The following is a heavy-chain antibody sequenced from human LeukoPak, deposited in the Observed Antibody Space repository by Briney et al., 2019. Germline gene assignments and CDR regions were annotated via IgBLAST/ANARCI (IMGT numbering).Heavy chain of an antibody. V-gene: IGHV3-74*01. J-gene: IGHJ4*02. Sequence: GGSLRLSCAASGFTFSNYWMHWVRQAPDKGLMWVSRIRTDGDTGYADSVRGRFTISRDNSKNTLYLQMNSPRAEDTAVYYCARDARVGDPLDYWGQGTLVTVSS. CDR3: ARDARVGDPLDY. D-gene: IGHD4-17*01. CDR2: IRTDGDT. CDR1: GFTFSNYW.